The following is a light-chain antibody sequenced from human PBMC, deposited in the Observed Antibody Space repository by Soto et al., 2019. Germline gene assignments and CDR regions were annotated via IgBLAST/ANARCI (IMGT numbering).Light chain of an antibody. CDR2: GAS. CDR1: QSVRRN. Sequence: EIVMTQSPAPLSVSPGERATLSCRASQSVRRNLAWYQQKPGQSPRLLIYGASSRATGIPARFSGSGSGTEFTLTISSLQSEDFAVYYCQQYNNWPFITFGQGTRLEIK. CDR3: QQYNNWPFIT. V-gene: IGKV3-15*01. J-gene: IGKJ5*01.